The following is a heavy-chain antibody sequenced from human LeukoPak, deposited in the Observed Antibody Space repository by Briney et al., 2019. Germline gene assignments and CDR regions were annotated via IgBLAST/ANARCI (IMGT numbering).Heavy chain of an antibody. D-gene: IGHD2-2*02. CDR1: GFTFSSYS. CDR3: ARAGIGLYCSSTSCYNYYYYGMDV. CDR2: ISSSSSCI. V-gene: IGHV3-21*01. Sequence: GGSLRLSCAASGFTFSSYSMNWVRQAPGKGLEWVSSISSSSSCIYYADPVKGRFTISRDNAKNSLYLQMNSLRAEDTAVYYCARAGIGLYCSSTSCYNYYYYGMDVWGQGTTVTVSS. J-gene: IGHJ6*02.